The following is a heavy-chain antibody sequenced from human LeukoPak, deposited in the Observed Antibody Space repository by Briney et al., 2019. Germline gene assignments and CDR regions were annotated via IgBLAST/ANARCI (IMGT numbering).Heavy chain of an antibody. CDR3: AKDQTRVEVIFAFDI. CDR2: ISWNSGSI. V-gene: IGHV3-9*01. CDR1: GFTFYDYA. D-gene: IGHD3-16*02. Sequence: PGGSLRLSCAASGFTFYDYAMHWVRQAPGKGLEWVSGISWNSGSIGYADSVKGRFTISRDNAKNSLYLQMNSLRAEDTALYYCAKDQTRVEVIFAFDIWGQGTMVTVSS. J-gene: IGHJ3*02.